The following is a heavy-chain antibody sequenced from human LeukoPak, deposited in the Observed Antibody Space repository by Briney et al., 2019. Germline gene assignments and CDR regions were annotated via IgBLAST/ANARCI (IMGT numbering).Heavy chain of an antibody. CDR3: AIDEPNYAPYDFDY. CDR1: RFTLTNAW. V-gene: IGHV3-15*01. Sequence: PGGSLRLSCAASRFTLTNAWMNWVRQAPGKGLEWVGRIKSKGDGETTDYAAPVKGRFTISRDDSNNMVYLQMNSLKIEDTAVYYCAIDEPNYAPYDFDYWGQGTLVTVSS. J-gene: IGHJ4*02. D-gene: IGHD4/OR15-4a*01. CDR2: IKSKGDGETT.